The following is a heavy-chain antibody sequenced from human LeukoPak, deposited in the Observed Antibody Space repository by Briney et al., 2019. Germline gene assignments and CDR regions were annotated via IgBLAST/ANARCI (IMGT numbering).Heavy chain of an antibody. CDR3: ARDPNSIGTFDY. CDR1: GFTLSDYY. V-gene: IGHV3-11*01. CDR2: ISSSGSTI. D-gene: IGHD2-21*01. J-gene: IGHJ4*02. Sequence: KPGGSLRLSCAASGFTLSDYYTSWIRQAPGKGLEWVSYISSSGSTIYYADSVKGRFTISRDNAKNSLYLQMNSLRAEDTAVYYCARDPNSIGTFDYWGQGTLVTVSS.